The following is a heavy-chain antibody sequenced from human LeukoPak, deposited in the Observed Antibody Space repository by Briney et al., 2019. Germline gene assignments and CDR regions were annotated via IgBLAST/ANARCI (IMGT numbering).Heavy chain of an antibody. J-gene: IGHJ4*02. D-gene: IGHD2-15*01. Sequence: GGSLRLSCAASGSSFNNAWMSWVHQAPGKGLEWVGRIKSISDGGTTDFAAPVKGRFSISRDDSKNTLYLQMNSLKTEDTAVYYCTTHCGGGTCYGYWGQGTLVTVSS. CDR3: TTHCGGGTCYGY. CDR2: IKSISDGGTT. CDR1: GSSFNNAW. V-gene: IGHV3-15*01.